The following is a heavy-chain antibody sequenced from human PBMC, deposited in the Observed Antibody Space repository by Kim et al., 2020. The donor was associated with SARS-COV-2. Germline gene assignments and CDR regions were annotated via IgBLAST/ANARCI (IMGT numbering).Heavy chain of an antibody. CDR3: ARHRGVNMGSYF. V-gene: IGHV4-39*01. J-gene: IGHJ4*02. Sequence: SETLSLTCTVSGGSISSSSYYWGWIRQPPGKGLEWIGSIYYSGSTYYNPSLKSRVTISVDTSKNQFSLKLSSVTAADTAVYYYARHRGVNMGSYFWGQGTLVTVSS. D-gene: IGHD1-26*01. CDR2: IYYSGST. CDR1: GGSISSSSYY.